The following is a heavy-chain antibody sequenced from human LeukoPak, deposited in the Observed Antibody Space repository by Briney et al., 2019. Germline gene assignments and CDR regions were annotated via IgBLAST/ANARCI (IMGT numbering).Heavy chain of an antibody. CDR2: INHSGST. J-gene: IGHJ4*02. CDR1: GGSFSGYY. CDR3: ARGYNYVYPIDY. V-gene: IGHV4-34*01. Sequence: PSETLSLTCAVYGGSFSGYYWSWIRQPPGKGLEWIGEINHSGSTNYNPSLKSRVTISVDTSKNQFSLKLTSVTAADTAVYYCARGYNYVYPIDYWGQGTLVTVSS. D-gene: IGHD5-18*01.